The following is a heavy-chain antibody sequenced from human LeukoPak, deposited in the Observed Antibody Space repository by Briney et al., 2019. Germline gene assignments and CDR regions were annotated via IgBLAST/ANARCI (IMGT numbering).Heavy chain of an antibody. V-gene: IGHV4-39*01. CDR3: ARYMVGSMFDS. CDR1: DDSISSSSYY. CDR2: VYYSGSA. Sequence: PSETLSLTCTVSDDSISSSSYYWGWIRQPPGKGLEWIGRVYYSGSANYKPSLKSRATISIDTSRKQFSLRLSSVTATDTAVYYCARYMVGSMFDSWGPGIPVTVSS. J-gene: IGHJ4*02. D-gene: IGHD2-15*01.